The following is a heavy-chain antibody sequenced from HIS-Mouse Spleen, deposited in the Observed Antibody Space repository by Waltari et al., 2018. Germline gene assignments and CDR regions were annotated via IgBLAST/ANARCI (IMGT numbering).Heavy chain of an antibody. V-gene: IGHV4-31*03. CDR3: ARSPYYDFWSGYSDNWFDP. CDR1: GGSISSGCYY. Sequence: QVQLQESGPGLVKPSQTLSLTCTVSGGSISSGCYYFSWIRQHPRMGLEWIGYIYYSGSTYYNPSLKSRVTISVDTSKNQFSLKLSSVTAADTAVYYCARSPYYDFWSGYSDNWFDPWGQGTLVTVSS. J-gene: IGHJ5*02. D-gene: IGHD3-3*01. CDR2: IYYSGST.